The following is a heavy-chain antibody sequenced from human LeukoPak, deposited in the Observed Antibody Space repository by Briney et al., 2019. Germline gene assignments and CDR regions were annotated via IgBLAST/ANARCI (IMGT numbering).Heavy chain of an antibody. Sequence: SETLSLTCTVSGGSISSSSYYWGWIRQPPGKGLEWIGSIYYSGSTYYNPSLKSRVTISVDTYKNQFSLKLSSVTAADTAVYYCARESYQPTNKFDYWGQGTLVTVSS. CDR1: GGSISSSSYY. V-gene: IGHV4-39*07. CDR3: ARESYQPTNKFDY. D-gene: IGHD3-16*02. CDR2: IYYSGST. J-gene: IGHJ4*02.